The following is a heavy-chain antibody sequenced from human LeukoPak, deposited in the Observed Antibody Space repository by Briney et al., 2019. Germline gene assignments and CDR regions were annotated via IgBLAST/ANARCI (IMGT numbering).Heavy chain of an antibody. V-gene: IGHV3-23*01. J-gene: IGHJ5*02. CDR3: AKGSRFYYGSGSPNWFDP. CDR2: FSGGGGTT. D-gene: IGHD3-10*01. CDR1: GFTFSSYA. Sequence: GRSLRLSCAASGFTFSSYAMSWVRQAPGKGLEWVSAFSGGGGTTYYADSVKGRFTISRDNSKNTLYLQMNSLRAEDTAVYYCAKGSRFYYGSGSPNWFDPWGQGTLVTVSS.